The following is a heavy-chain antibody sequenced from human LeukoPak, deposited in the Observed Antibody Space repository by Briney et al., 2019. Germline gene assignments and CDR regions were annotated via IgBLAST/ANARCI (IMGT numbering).Heavy chain of an antibody. V-gene: IGHV1-2*02. Sequence: GASVKVSCMASGYTFTRYYMHWVRQAPGQGLEWMGWINPNSGGTNYAQKFQGRVTMTRDTSISTAYMELSRLRSDDTAVYYCARDIVMVTYWFDPWGQGTLVTVSS. CDR1: GYTFTRYY. CDR2: INPNSGGT. J-gene: IGHJ5*02. D-gene: IGHD5-18*01. CDR3: ARDIVMVTYWFDP.